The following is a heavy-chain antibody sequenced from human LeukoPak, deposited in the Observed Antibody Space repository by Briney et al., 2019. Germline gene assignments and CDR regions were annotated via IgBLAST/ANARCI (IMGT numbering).Heavy chain of an antibody. V-gene: IGHV1-8*03. CDR3: ARAAPSTVPYGGAFDI. D-gene: IGHD4-17*01. CDR1: GYTFTSYD. J-gene: IGHJ3*02. Sequence: GASVKVSCKASGYTFTSYDINWVRQATGQGLEWMGWMNPNSGNTGYAQKFQGRVTITRNTSISTAYMELSSLRSEDTAVYYCARAAPSTVPYGGAFDIWGQGTMVTVSS. CDR2: MNPNSGNT.